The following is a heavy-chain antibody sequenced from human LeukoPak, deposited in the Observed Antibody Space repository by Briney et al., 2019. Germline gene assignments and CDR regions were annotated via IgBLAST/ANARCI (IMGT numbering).Heavy chain of an antibody. V-gene: IGHV3-30*04. Sequence: GGSLRLSCAASGFTFSNYAMHWVRQAPGKGLEWVALISYEGNDKNYADSVKGRFTISRDNSKNTLYLQMNSLRAEDTAVYYCAKDGGEYYDILTGYYPRLYYMDVWGKGTTVTISS. D-gene: IGHD3-9*01. J-gene: IGHJ6*03. CDR3: AKDGGEYYDILTGYYPRLYYMDV. CDR1: GFTFSNYA. CDR2: ISYEGNDK.